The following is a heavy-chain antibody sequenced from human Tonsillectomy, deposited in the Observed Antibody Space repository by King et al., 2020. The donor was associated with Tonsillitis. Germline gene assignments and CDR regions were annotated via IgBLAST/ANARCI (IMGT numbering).Heavy chain of an antibody. CDR1: GFTFDDYA. D-gene: IGHD2-8*02. V-gene: IGHV3-9*01. J-gene: IGHJ6*02. CDR2: ISWNSGSI. Sequence: VQLVESGGGLVQPGRSLRLSCAASGFTFDDYAMHWVRQAPGKGLEWVSGISWNSGSIGYADSVKGRFTISIDNAKNSLYLQMNSLRAEDTALYYCAKDGGGHLTGYYGMDVWGQGTTVTVSS. CDR3: AKDGGGHLTGYYGMDV.